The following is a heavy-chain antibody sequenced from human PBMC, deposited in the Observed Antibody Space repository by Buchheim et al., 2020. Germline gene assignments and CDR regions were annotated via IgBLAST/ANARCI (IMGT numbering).Heavy chain of an antibody. D-gene: IGHD3-22*01. CDR2: INHSGST. Sequence: QVQLQQWGAGLLKPSETLSLTCAVYGGSFSGYYWSWIRQPPGKGLEWIGEINHSGSTNYNPSLKSRVTISVDKSKNQFSLKLSSVTAADTAVYYCARKVPDYYDSSGGNWFDPWGQGTL. V-gene: IGHV4-34*01. J-gene: IGHJ5*02. CDR3: ARKVPDYYDSSGGNWFDP. CDR1: GGSFSGYY.